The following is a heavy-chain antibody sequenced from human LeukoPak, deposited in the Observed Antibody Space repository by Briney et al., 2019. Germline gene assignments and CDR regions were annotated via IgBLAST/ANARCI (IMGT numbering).Heavy chain of an antibody. CDR3: VKLSSRVSQTIDY. V-gene: IGHV3-64D*09. CDR2: ISSNGGMT. CDR1: GFTFSTYA. J-gene: IGHJ4*02. D-gene: IGHD6-19*01. Sequence: PGGSLRLSCSASGFTFSTYAMHWVRQAPGKGLEYVSGISSNGGMTLYVDSVKGRFSISRDNSKNTLYLQMSSLRAEDTAVYYCVKLSSRVSQTIDYWGQGTLVTVSS.